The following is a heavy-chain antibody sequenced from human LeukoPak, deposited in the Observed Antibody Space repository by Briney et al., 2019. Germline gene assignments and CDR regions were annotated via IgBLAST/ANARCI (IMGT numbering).Heavy chain of an antibody. J-gene: IGHJ3*01. CDR3: ARDGGTGDYAWD. D-gene: IGHD4-17*01. Sequence: GGSLRLSCAASGFTFSSYWMHWVRQAPGKGLVWVSRINNYGSSTTYADSVKGRFIISRDNEKNTLYLQMNSLRAEDTAVYYCARDGGTGDYAWDWGQGTMVTVSS. V-gene: IGHV3-74*01. CDR2: INNYGSST. CDR1: GFTFSSYW.